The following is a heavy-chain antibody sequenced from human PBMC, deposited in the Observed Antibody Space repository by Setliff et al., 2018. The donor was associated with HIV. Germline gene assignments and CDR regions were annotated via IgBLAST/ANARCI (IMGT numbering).Heavy chain of an antibody. CDR3: ARDGPLEGSYRYYYYYMDV. Sequence: SQTLSLTCAVSRNSITSGYYWGWIRQTPGKGLEWIGSIYHSGTTYYNPSLRSRVTISVDTSKNQFSLKLSSVTAADTAVYYCARDGPLEGSYRYYYYYMDVWGKGTTVTAP. J-gene: IGHJ6*03. CDR2: IYHSGTT. D-gene: IGHD3-10*01. CDR1: RNSITSGYY. V-gene: IGHV4-38-2*02.